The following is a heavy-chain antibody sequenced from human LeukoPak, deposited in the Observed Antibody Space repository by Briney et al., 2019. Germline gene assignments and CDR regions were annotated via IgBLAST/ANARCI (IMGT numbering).Heavy chain of an antibody. CDR1: GGSISSYY. Sequence: SETLSLTCTVSGGSISSYYWSWIRQPPGKGLGWIGYIYYSGSTNYNPSLKSRVTISVDTSKNQFSLKLSSVTAADTAVYYCARRQWLAPFDYWGQGTLVTVSS. CDR3: ARRQWLAPFDY. CDR2: IYYSGST. J-gene: IGHJ4*02. V-gene: IGHV4-59*01. D-gene: IGHD6-19*01.